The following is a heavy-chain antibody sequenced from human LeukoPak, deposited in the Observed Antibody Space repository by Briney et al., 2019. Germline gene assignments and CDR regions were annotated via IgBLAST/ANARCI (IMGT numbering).Heavy chain of an antibody. CDR2: INHSGST. V-gene: IGHV4-34*01. CDR3: ARDTPFGGY. D-gene: IGHD3-16*01. J-gene: IGHJ4*02. Sequence: PSKTLSLTCAVYGGSFSGYYWSWIRQPPGKGLEWIGEINHSGSTNYNPSLKSRVTISVDTSKNQFSLKLSSVTAADTAVYYCARDTPFGGYWGQGTLVTVSS. CDR1: GGSFSGYY.